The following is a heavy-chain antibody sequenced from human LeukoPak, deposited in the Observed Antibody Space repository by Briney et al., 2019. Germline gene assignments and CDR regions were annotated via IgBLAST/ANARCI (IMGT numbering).Heavy chain of an antibody. CDR3: ARHYEHFDY. D-gene: IGHD5-12*01. CDR2: ISYSGST. V-gene: IGHV4-59*08. Sequence: SETLSLTCAVSGGSISSYYWSWIRQPPGKGLEWIGYISYSGSTNYNPSLKSRVTISVDTSKNQFSLKLSSVTAADTAVYYCARHYEHFDYWGQGTLVTVSS. CDR1: GGSISSYY. J-gene: IGHJ4*02.